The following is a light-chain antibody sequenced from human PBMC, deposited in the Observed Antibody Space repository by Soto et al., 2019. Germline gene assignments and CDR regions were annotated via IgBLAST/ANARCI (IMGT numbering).Light chain of an antibody. CDR3: QQYDSLSS. V-gene: IGKV1-5*03. CDR2: KVS. CDR1: QSVRGW. Sequence: DIQMTQSPSTLSASVGDRVTITCRASQSVRGWLAWYQQKPGKAPKLLISKVSNLESGVPSRFSGSRSGTKFTLTISSLQPDDLGNYYCQQYDSLSSFGQGTKVEIK. J-gene: IGKJ2*01.